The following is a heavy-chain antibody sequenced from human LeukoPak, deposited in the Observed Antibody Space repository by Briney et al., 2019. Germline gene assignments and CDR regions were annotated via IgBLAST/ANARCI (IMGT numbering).Heavy chain of an antibody. D-gene: IGHD3-3*01. V-gene: IGHV3-7*01. CDR1: GFIFSSYW. J-gene: IGHJ3*02. CDR2: IKDDGNEQ. CDR3: ARDPYFDAFDM. Sequence: PGGSLRLSCVASGFIFSSYWMSWFCQAPGKGLEWVANIKDDGNEQYYVDSVRGRFTIFRDNAKNSLYLQMNSLRAEDTAMYYCARDPYFDAFDMWGQGTMVTVSS.